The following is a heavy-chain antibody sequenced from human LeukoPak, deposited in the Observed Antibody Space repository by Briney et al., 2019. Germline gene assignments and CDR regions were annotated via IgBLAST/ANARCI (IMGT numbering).Heavy chain of an antibody. CDR3: AKDRNYYDSSGPIDY. Sequence: PGGSLRLSCAASGFTFSSYGMHWVRQAPGKGLEWVAFIRYDGSNKYYADSVKGRFTISRDNSKNTLYLQMNSLRAEDTAVYHCAKDRNYYDSSGPIDYWGQGTLVTVSS. D-gene: IGHD3-22*01. CDR1: GFTFSSYG. J-gene: IGHJ4*02. V-gene: IGHV3-30*02. CDR2: IRYDGSNK.